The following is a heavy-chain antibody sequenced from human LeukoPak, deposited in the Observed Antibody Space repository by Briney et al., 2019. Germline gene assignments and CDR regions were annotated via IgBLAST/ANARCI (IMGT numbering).Heavy chain of an antibody. Sequence: GGSLRLSCAASGFTFSSYSMNWVRQAPGKGLEWVSYISSSSSNIYYADSVKGRVTISRDNAKNSLYLQMNSLRAEDTAVYYCARGFPYDSSAYYAIWGQGTLVTVSS. D-gene: IGHD3-22*01. CDR1: GFTFSSYS. CDR3: ARGFPYDSSAYYAI. J-gene: IGHJ4*02. V-gene: IGHV3-48*01. CDR2: ISSSSSNI.